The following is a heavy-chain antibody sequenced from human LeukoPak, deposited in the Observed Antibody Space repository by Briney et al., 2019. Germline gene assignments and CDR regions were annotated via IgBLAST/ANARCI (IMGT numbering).Heavy chain of an antibody. D-gene: IGHD2-21*02. CDR3: ASPYCGGDCYYYYGMDV. V-gene: IGHV1-2*02. Sequence: GASVKVSCKASGYTFTGYYMHWVRQAPGQGLEWMGWINPNSGGTNYAQKFQGRVTMTRDTSISTAYMELSRLRSDDTAVYYCASPYCGGDCYYYYGMDVWGQGTTVTASS. CDR1: GYTFTGYY. CDR2: INPNSGGT. J-gene: IGHJ6*02.